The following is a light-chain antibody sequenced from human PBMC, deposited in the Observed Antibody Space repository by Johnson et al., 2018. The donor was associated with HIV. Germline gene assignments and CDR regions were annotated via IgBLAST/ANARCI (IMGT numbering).Light chain of an antibody. J-gene: IGLJ1*01. Sequence: QPVLTQPPSVSAAPGQKVTISCSGSSSIIRNNYVSWYQQLPGAAPILLIYENTKRPSGIPDRFSGSKSGTSATLGTTGLQTGDEADYYCGTWDNSLSANVFGTGTKVTVL. CDR1: SSIIRNNY. V-gene: IGLV1-51*02. CDR3: GTWDNSLSANV. CDR2: ENT.